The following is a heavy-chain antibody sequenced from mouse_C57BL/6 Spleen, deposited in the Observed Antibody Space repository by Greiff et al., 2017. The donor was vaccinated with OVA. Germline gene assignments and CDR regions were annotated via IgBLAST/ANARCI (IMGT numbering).Heavy chain of an antibody. Sequence: VQLQQPGAELVKPGASVKLSCKASGFTFTSYWMQWVKQRPGQGLEWIGEIDPSDSYTNYDQKFKGKATLTVDTSSSTAYMQLSSLTSEDAAVYYCARRRSTETIYVDYWGQGTTLTVSS. D-gene: IGHD5-1*01. CDR1: GFTFTSYW. CDR3: ARRRSTETIYVDY. CDR2: IDPSDSYT. J-gene: IGHJ2*01. V-gene: IGHV1-50*01.